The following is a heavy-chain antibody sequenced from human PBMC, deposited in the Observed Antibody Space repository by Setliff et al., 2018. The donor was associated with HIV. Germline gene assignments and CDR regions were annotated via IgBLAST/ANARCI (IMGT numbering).Heavy chain of an antibody. J-gene: IGHJ5*02. CDR3: ARDKGGRIEP. V-gene: IGHV4-59*12. D-gene: IGHD1-26*01. CDR2: IYYSGST. Sequence: LSLTCTVSGGSISSNYWSWIRQPPSKGLEWIGYIYYSGSTDYNPSLKSRITISVDTSQNQFSLRLSSVTAADTAVYYCARDKGGRIEPWGQGTPVTVSS. CDR1: GGSISSNY.